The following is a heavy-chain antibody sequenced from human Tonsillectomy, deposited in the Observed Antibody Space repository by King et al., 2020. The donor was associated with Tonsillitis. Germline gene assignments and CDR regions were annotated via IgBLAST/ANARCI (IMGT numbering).Heavy chain of an antibody. V-gene: IGHV3-48*02. J-gene: IGHJ5*02. CDR2: ISSSSRTK. CDR1: GFTFSSYS. Sequence: VQLVESGGGLVQPGGSLRLSCAASGFTFSSYSMNWVRQAPGKGLEWVSYISSSSRTKYYADSVKGRFTISRDNAKNSLYLQMNSLRDEDTALYYCARDSSQQLGEWWFAPWGQGTMVTVSS. CDR3: ARDSSQQLGEWWFAP. D-gene: IGHD6-13*01.